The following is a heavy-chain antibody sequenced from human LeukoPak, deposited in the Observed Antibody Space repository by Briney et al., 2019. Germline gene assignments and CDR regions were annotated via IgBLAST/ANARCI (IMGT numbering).Heavy chain of an antibody. Sequence: GGSLRLSCAASGFTFSDYYMSWIRQAPGKGLEWVSYISSSGSTIYYADSVKGRFTISRDNAKNSLYLQMNSLRAEDTAVYYCANLLYGSGSFVYFDYWGQGTLVTVSS. CDR2: ISSSGSTI. V-gene: IGHV3-11*01. CDR3: ANLLYGSGSFVYFDY. CDR1: GFTFSDYY. J-gene: IGHJ4*02. D-gene: IGHD3-10*01.